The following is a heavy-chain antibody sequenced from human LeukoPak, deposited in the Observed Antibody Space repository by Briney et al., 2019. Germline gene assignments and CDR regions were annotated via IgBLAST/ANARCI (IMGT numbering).Heavy chain of an antibody. V-gene: IGHV4-39*01. CDR2: IYHSGST. Sequence: SETLSLTCTVSGGSISSSSYYWGWIRQPPGKGLEWIGSIYHSGSTYYNPSLKSRVTISVDTSRNQFSLNLSSVTAADTAVYYCARAKVGFNYWGQGTLVTVSS. CDR3: ARAKVGFNY. CDR1: GGSISSSSYY. D-gene: IGHD3-10*01. J-gene: IGHJ4*02.